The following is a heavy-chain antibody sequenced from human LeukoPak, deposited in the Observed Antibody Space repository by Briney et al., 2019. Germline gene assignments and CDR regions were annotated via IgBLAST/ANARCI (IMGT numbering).Heavy chain of an antibody. CDR2: IGGSGGSP. CDR3: ARGILKLNYYDSSGLAHNWFDP. V-gene: IGHV3-23*01. D-gene: IGHD3-22*01. CDR1: GFTLNTYA. J-gene: IGHJ5*02. Sequence: GGSLRLSCEASGFTLNTYAMNWVRQAPGKGLEWVSVIGGSGGSPYYADSVKGRFTISRDNSKNTLYLQMNSLRAEDTAVYYCARGILKLNYYDSSGLAHNWFDPWGQGTLVTVSS.